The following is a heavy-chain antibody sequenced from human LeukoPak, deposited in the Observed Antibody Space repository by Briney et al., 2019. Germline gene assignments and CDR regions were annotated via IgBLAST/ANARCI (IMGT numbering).Heavy chain of an antibody. CDR3: AVLRYFDWPLDV. V-gene: IGHV1-2*02. Sequence: ASVKVPCKASGYTFTGYYMHWVRQAPGQGLEWMGWINPNSGGTNYAQKFQGRVTMTRDTSISTAYMELSRLRSDDTAVYYCAVLRYFDWPLDVWGQGTTVTVSS. CDR1: GYTFTGYY. J-gene: IGHJ6*02. D-gene: IGHD3-9*01. CDR2: INPNSGGT.